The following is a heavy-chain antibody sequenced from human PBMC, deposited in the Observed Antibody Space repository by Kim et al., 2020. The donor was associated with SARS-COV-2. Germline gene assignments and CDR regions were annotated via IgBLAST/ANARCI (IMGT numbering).Heavy chain of an antibody. J-gene: IGHJ3*02. V-gene: IGHV3-30*04. CDR3: ARDGPLGPLIAAAGTKRPTNDAFDI. D-gene: IGHD6-13*01. CDR2: ISYDGSNK. Sequence: GGSLRLSCAASGFTFSSYAMHWVRQAPGKGLEWVAVISYDGSNKYYADSVKGRFTISRDNSKNTLYLQMNSLRAEDTAVYYCARDGPLGPLIAAAGTKRPTNDAFDIWGQGTMVTVSS. CDR1: GFTFSSYA.